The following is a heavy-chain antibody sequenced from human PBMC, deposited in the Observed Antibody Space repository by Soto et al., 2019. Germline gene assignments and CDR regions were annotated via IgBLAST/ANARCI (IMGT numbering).Heavy chain of an antibody. V-gene: IGHV1-46*01. J-gene: IGHJ4*02. D-gene: IGHD3-22*01. CDR3: ARADYYDSSGFYYDC. Sequence: ASVKVSCKASGYIFTNHYIHWVRQAPGQGLEWMGIINPSGGSTNYLQKFQGRITMTRDTSTSTVYMELSSLRSEDTAVYFCARADYYDSSGFYYDCWGQGSLVTGLL. CDR1: GYIFTNHY. CDR2: INPSGGST.